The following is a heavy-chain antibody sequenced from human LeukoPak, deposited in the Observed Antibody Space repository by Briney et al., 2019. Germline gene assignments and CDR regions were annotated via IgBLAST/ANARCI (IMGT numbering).Heavy chain of an antibody. CDR3: ATFGLVAALDL. D-gene: IGHD5-12*01. J-gene: IGHJ4*02. V-gene: IGHV3-7*01. Sequence: PGGSXXLSCAXSXXSXXAYWTGXGRQAPGTGLEWVANIKTAGSETFHVDPVKGRFSISRYHAKNLVYLQMNSLRAEDTAVYYCATFGLVAALDLWGQGTLVTVSS. CDR2: IKTAGSET. CDR1: XXSXXAYW.